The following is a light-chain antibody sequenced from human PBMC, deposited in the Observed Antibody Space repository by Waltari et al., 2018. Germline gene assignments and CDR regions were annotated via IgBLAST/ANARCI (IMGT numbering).Light chain of an antibody. CDR2: HSS. Sequence: IHMTQSPSSVCASVRDRVSMSCRASQDISTSLAWYQQKSGKAPSLLIYHSSTLQSGVPSRFSGAGTGTDFTLTINNLHPEDFATYFCQQGDTSPPTFGPGTKVELK. CDR1: QDISTS. V-gene: IGKV1-12*01. CDR3: QQGDTSPPT. J-gene: IGKJ1*01.